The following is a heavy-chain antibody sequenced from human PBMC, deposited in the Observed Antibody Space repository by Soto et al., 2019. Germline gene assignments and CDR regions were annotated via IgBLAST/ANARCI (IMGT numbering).Heavy chain of an antibody. CDR2: ISYDGSNK. CDR1: GFTFSSYG. V-gene: IGHV3-30*18. Sequence: GGSLRLSCAASGFTFSSYGMHWVRQAPGKGLEWVAVISYDGSNKYYADSVKGRFTISRDNSKNTLYLQMNSLRAEDTAVYYCAKEEYYDILTGYKEPSFGFDPWGQGTLVTVSS. J-gene: IGHJ5*02. D-gene: IGHD3-9*01. CDR3: AKEEYYDILTGYKEPSFGFDP.